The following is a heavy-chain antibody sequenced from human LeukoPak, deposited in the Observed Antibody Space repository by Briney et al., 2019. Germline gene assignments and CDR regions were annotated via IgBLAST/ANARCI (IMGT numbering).Heavy chain of an antibody. CDR3: ARGPLSSRTAWAWFDP. CDR2: IYYNGNT. J-gene: IGHJ5*02. D-gene: IGHD6-13*01. CDR1: GGSISPYY. V-gene: IGHV4-59*01. Sequence: SETLSLTCTVSGGSISPYYWTWIRQPPGKGLEWIGYIYYNGNTNYNPSLKSRITISVDTSKNQFSLRLKSVTAADTAVYYCARGPLSSRTAWAWFDPWGQGTLVTVSS.